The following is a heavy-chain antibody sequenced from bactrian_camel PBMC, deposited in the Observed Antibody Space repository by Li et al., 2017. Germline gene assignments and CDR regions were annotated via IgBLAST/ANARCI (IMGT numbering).Heavy chain of an antibody. CDR1: GFTFSSYA. J-gene: IGHJ6*01. CDR3: AADSYVYGTYGS. V-gene: IGHV3S31*01. D-gene: IGHD3*01. CDR2: INSGGGST. Sequence: VQLVESGGGLVQPGGSLRLSCAASGFTFSSYAMSWVRQAPGKGLVWVSAINSGGGSTSYADSVKGRFTISRDNAKNTLYLQMNSLKPEDTAVYYCAADSYVYGTYGSFGQGTQVTVS.